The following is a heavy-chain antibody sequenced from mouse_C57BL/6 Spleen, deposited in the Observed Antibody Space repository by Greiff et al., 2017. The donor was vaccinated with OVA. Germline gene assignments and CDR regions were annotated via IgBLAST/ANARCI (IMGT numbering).Heavy chain of an antibody. D-gene: IGHD1-1*01. CDR3: TRDYYGSSGAMDY. CDR2: ISSGGDYI. V-gene: IGHV5-9-1*02. J-gene: IGHJ4*01. CDR1: GFTFSSYA. Sequence: EVKVVESGEGLVKPGGSLKLSCAASGFTFSSYAMSWVRQTPEKRLEWVAYISSGGDYIYYADTVKGRFTISRDNARNTLYLQMSSLKSEDTAMYYCTRDYYGSSGAMDYWGQGTSVTVSS.